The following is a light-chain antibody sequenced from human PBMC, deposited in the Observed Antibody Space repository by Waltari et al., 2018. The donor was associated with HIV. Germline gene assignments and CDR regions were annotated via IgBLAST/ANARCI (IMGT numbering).Light chain of an antibody. V-gene: IGKV3-20*01. Sequence: EIVLTQPPGTLSLSPGERATLSCTASESVDTRHLAWYQQKPGQPPRLLIYRISNRATGIPDRFDGSGSGTDFTLTISRLEPEDFAVYYCQQYGLSPITFGQGTRLEIK. J-gene: IGKJ5*01. CDR3: QQYGLSPIT. CDR2: RIS. CDR1: ESVDTRH.